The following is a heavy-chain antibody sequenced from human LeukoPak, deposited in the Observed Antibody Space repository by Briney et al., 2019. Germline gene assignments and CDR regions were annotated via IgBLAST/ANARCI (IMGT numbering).Heavy chain of an antibody. V-gene: IGHV1-18*01. J-gene: IGHJ5*02. D-gene: IGHD1-1*01. CDR1: GGTFSSYG. CDR3: ARERRTGTTGWFDP. Sequence: ASVKVSCKASGGTFSSYGISWVRQAPGQGLEWMGWISAYNGNTNYAQKLQGRVTMTTDTSTSTAYMELRSLRSDDTAVYYCARERRTGTTGWFDPWGQGTLVTVSS. CDR2: ISAYNGNT.